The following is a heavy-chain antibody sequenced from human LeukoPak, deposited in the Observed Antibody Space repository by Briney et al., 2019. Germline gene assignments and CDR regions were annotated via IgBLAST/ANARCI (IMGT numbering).Heavy chain of an antibody. CDR2: MNPNSGNT. CDR1: GYTLTSYD. Sequence: ASVKVSCKASGYTLTSYDINWVGQATGQGLEWMGWMNPNSGNTGYAQKFQGRVTMTRNTSISTAYMELSSLRSEDTAVYYCASRDGYNDYYFDYWGQGTLVTVSS. CDR3: ASRDGYNDYYFDY. J-gene: IGHJ4*02. V-gene: IGHV1-8*01. D-gene: IGHD5-24*01.